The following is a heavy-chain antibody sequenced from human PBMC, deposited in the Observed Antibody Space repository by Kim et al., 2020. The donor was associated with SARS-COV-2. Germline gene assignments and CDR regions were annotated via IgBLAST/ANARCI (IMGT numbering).Heavy chain of an antibody. J-gene: IGHJ4*02. V-gene: IGHV3-7*03. CDR3: ASSPRGVISY. Sequence: EKSYVDSVKGRFTISRDNAKTALYLQMNSLRAEDTAVYYCASSPRGVISYWGQGTLVTVSS. CDR2: EK. D-gene: IGHD3-10*01.